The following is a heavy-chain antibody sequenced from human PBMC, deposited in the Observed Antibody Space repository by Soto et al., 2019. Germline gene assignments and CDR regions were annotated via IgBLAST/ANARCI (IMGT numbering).Heavy chain of an antibody. CDR2: IYYSGNT. CDR3: ARLHYDTYFDY. D-gene: IGHD3-16*01. CDR1: GDSVSSSSYY. Sequence: SETLSLTCTVSGDSVSSSSYYWAWIRQPPGTGLEWIATIYYSGNTYYNPSLKSRVTISVDTSKNQFSLKLSSVTASDTAVYFCARLHYDTYFDYWGQGTPVTVSS. J-gene: IGHJ4*02. V-gene: IGHV4-39*01.